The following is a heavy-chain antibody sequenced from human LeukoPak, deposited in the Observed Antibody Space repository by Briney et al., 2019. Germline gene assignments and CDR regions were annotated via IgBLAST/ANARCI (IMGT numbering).Heavy chain of an antibody. CDR2: IHYSGST. J-gene: IGHJ4*02. V-gene: IGHV4-59*08. CDR1: GGSISSYY. CDR3: ARLDCSGGSCQPFDY. Sequence: SETLSLTCTVSGGSISSYYWSWIRQPPGKGLEWIGYIHYSGSTNYNPSLKSRVTISVDTSKSQFSLKLSSVTAADTAVYYCARLDCSGGSCQPFDYWGQGTLVTVSS. D-gene: IGHD2-15*01.